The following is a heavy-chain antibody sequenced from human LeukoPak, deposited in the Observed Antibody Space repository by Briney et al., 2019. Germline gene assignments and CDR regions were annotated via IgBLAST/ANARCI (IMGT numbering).Heavy chain of an antibody. V-gene: IGHV3-21*01. J-gene: IGHJ3*02. Sequence: GGSLRLSCAASGFTFSSYSMNWVRQAPGKGLEWVSSISSSSSYIYYADSVKGGFTISRDNAKNTLYLQMNSLRAEDTAVYYCARALPCPYYDSSGYCDDAFDIWGQGTMVTVSS. CDR3: ARALPCPYYDSSGYCDDAFDI. CDR1: GFTFSSYS. D-gene: IGHD3-22*01. CDR2: ISSSSSYI.